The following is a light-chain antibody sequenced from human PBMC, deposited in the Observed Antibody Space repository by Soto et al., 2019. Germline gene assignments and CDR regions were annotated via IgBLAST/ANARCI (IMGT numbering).Light chain of an antibody. Sequence: EIVMTQSPATLSVSPGERATVSCRASQSVSSNLAWYQQKPGQAPRLLIYGASTRATGIPARFSGSGSGTEFTLTIGRLQSEDFAVYYCQQYNIWPRTFGQGTKREIK. CDR3: QQYNIWPRT. CDR2: GAS. V-gene: IGKV3-15*01. J-gene: IGKJ2*01. CDR1: QSVSSN.